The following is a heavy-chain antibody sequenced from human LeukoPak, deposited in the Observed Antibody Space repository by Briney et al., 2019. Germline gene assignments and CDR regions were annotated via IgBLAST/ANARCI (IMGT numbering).Heavy chain of an antibody. V-gene: IGHV1-18*01. J-gene: IGHJ6*02. CDR2: ISAYNGNT. Sequence: ASVKVSCKASGYTFTNYGISWVRQAPGQGLEWMGWISAYNGNTNYAQKLQGRVTMTTDTSTSTAYMELRSLRSDDTAVYYCARDILGRSNGGSNYFGMEVWGQGTTVTVSS. D-gene: IGHD2-15*01. CDR3: ARDILGRSNGGSNYFGMEV. CDR1: GYTFTNYG.